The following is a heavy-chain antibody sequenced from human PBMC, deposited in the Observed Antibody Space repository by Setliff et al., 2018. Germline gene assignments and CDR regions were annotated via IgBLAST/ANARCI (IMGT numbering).Heavy chain of an antibody. Sequence: GASVKVSCKASGYTFTDYGASWVRQAPGQGLEWVGWISPYTGNTYYAPKFQGRVIMTTDTSTTTAYMELRSLRSDDTAIYYCSRLVRFCTRTSCQRLSGDDYWGQGTLVTVSS. J-gene: IGHJ4*02. V-gene: IGHV1-18*01. D-gene: IGHD2-2*01. CDR1: GYTFTDYG. CDR3: SRLVRFCTRTSCQRLSGDDY. CDR2: ISPYTGNT.